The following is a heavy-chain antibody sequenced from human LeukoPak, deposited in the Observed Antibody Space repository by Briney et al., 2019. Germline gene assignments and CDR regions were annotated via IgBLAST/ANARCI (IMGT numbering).Heavy chain of an antibody. Sequence: GGSLRLSCAASGFTLSSYWMTWVRQAPGKGLEWVANIKQDGSERNYVDSVKGRFTISRDNAKNSLYLQMNTLRDEDTAVYYCATGAGCGYWGQGTLVTVSS. J-gene: IGHJ4*02. CDR1: GFTLSSYW. CDR2: IKQDGSER. V-gene: IGHV3-7*03. D-gene: IGHD6-19*01. CDR3: ATGAGCGY.